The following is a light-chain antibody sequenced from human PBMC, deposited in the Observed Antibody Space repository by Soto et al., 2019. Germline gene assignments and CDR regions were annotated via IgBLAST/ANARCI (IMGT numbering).Light chain of an antibody. CDR1: QSVSSN. CDR2: GAS. CDR3: QQYNNWPPWT. Sequence: EIVMTQSPATLSVSPGERATLSCRASQSVSSNLACYQQKPGQAPRLLIYGASTRATGIAARFSGSGSGREFTLTFSSLQSEDFAVYYCQQYNNWPPWTFGQGTKVEIK. V-gene: IGKV3-15*01. J-gene: IGKJ1*01.